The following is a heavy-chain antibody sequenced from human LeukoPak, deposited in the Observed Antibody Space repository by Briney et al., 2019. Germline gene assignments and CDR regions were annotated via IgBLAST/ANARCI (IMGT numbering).Heavy chain of an antibody. CDR2: INPNTGGT. V-gene: IGHV1-2*06. Sequence: ASVKVSCKASGYTLTGYYMHWVRQAPGQGLEWMGRINPNTGGTNYAQNFQGRVTMTRDTSISTAYLDLSSLRSDDTAVYYCARDSVLGANWGQGTLVTVSS. D-gene: IGHD3-10*01. J-gene: IGHJ4*02. CDR3: ARDSVLGAN. CDR1: GYTLTGYY.